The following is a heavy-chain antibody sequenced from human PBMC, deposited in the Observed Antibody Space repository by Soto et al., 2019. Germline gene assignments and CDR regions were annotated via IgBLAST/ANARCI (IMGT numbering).Heavy chain of an antibody. V-gene: IGHV3-23*01. D-gene: IGHD2-15*01. CDR1: GFTFSSYA. Sequence: PGGSLRLSCAASGFTFSSYAMGWVRQAPGKGLEWVSSVSESGYSTYYADSVKGRFTISRDNSKNRLDLQMNSLRAEDTAVYYCAKVEVVTIAHLDYWGPGNMVTVYS. J-gene: IGHJ4*02. CDR3: AKVEVVTIAHLDY. CDR2: VSESGYST.